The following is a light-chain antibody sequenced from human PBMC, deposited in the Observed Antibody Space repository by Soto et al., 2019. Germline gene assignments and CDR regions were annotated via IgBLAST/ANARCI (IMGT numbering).Light chain of an antibody. CDR1: QSVSSSY. CDR2: GAS. CDR3: QQYGSSPPLWT. J-gene: IGKJ1*01. V-gene: IGKV3-20*01. Sequence: EIVLTQSPGTLSLSPGERATLPCRASQSVSSSYLAWYQQKPGQAPRLLIYGASSRATGIPDRFSGSGSGTDFTLTISRLEPEDFAVYYCQQYGSSPPLWTFGQGTKVEIK.